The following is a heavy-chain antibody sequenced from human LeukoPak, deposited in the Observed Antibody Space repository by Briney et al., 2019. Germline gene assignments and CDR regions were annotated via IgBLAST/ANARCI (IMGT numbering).Heavy chain of an antibody. Sequence: PGGSLRLSCAASGFTFSSYGMSWVRQAPGKGLEWVSAISGSGGSTYYADSVKGRFTISRDNTKNTLYLQMNSLRAEDTAVYYCAKDTTVVTPFDYWGQGTLVTVSS. V-gene: IGHV3-23*01. J-gene: IGHJ4*02. D-gene: IGHD4-23*01. CDR1: GFTFSSYG. CDR3: AKDTTVVTPFDY. CDR2: ISGSGGST.